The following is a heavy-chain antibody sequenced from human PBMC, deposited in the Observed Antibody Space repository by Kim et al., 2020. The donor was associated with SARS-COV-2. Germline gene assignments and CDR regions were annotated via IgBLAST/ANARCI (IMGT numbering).Heavy chain of an antibody. J-gene: IGHJ4*02. Sequence: RTYYADSVKGRFTISRDNSKNTLYLQMSSLRAEDTAVYYCVKDNGDGPDYWGQGTLVTVSS. D-gene: IGHD3-10*01. CDR3: VKDNGDGPDY. CDR2: RT. V-gene: IGHV3-64D*06.